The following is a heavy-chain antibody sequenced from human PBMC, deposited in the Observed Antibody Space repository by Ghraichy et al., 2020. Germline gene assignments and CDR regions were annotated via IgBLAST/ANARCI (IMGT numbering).Heavy chain of an antibody. V-gene: IGHV1-2*02. CDR1: GYTFTGYY. CDR3: ARSPPYDSSGYYYPGAFDI. Sequence: ASVKVSCKASGYTFTGYYMHWVRQAPGQGLEWMGWINPNSGGTNYAQKFQGRVTMTRDTSISTAYMELSRLRSDDTAVYYCARSPPYDSSGYYYPGAFDIWGQGTMVTVSS. CDR2: INPNSGGT. J-gene: IGHJ3*02. D-gene: IGHD3-22*01.